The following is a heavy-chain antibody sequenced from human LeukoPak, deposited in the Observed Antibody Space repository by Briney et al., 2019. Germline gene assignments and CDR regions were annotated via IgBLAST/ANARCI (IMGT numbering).Heavy chain of an antibody. D-gene: IGHD6-13*01. CDR3: ARHLGSSSWFDY. CDR1: GGSISSTSYY. CDR2: IYYTRSA. V-gene: IGHV4-39*01. J-gene: IGHJ4*02. Sequence: SETLSLTCTVSGGSISSTSYYWGWIRQPPGKGLEWIGGIYYTRSAYYNPALKSRVTISVDTSKNQFSLKLSSVTAADTAVYYCARHLGSSSWFDYWGQGTLVTVSS.